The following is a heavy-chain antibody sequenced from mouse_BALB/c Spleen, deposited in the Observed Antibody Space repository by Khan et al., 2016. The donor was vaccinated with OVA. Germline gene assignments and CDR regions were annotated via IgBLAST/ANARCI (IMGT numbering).Heavy chain of an antibody. CDR1: GYSITSDYA. J-gene: IGHJ4*01. V-gene: IGHV3-2*02. CDR3: ARGRGNMDY. D-gene: IGHD2-1*01. Sequence: EVQLQESGPGLVKPSQSLSLTCTVTGYSITSDYAWNWIRQFPGNKLECMGYISYSGSTSYNPSLKSRISITLDTSTNPFFLQLKSVTTEDTATYYCARGRGNMDYWGQGTSVTVSS. CDR2: ISYSGST.